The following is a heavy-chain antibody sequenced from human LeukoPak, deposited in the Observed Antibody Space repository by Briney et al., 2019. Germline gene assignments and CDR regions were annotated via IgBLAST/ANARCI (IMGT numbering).Heavy chain of an antibody. J-gene: IGHJ4*02. V-gene: IGHV3-21*01. Sequence: GGSLRLSCAASGFTFSSYSMNWVRQAPGKGREWVSSISSISSYLHYANSVKGRFTISRDNAKNSLYLQINSLRAEDTAVYYCARVIMVDYCGREPWSPSLQ. CDR1: GFTFSSYS. CDR3: ARVIMVDY. CDR2: ISSISSYL. D-gene: IGHD3-16*01.